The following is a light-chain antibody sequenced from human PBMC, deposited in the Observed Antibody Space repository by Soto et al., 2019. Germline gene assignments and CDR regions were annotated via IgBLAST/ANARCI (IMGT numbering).Light chain of an antibody. CDR3: MQALQAPLP. V-gene: IGKV2-28*01. J-gene: IGKJ4*01. Sequence: DIVMTQSPLSLPVTPGEPASISCRSSQSLLHSNGYNYLNWYLQKPGQSPQLLIYLGSFRASGVPDRFSGSGSGTDFTLKISRVEAEDVGVYYCMQALQAPLPFGGGTRVEIK. CDR1: QSLLHSNGYNY. CDR2: LGS.